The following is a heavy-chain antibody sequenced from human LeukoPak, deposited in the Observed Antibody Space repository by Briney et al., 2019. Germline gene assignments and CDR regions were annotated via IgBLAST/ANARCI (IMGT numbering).Heavy chain of an antibody. J-gene: IGHJ4*02. CDR3: AKVSGNDHYGGNVLDY. V-gene: IGHV3-23*01. Sequence: GGSLRLSCAVSGFTFSSYAMSWVRQAPGKGLEWVSAISGSGGSTYYADSVKGRFTISRDNSKNTLYLQMNSLRAEDTAVYYCAKVSGNDHYGGNVLDYWGQGTLVTVSS. D-gene: IGHD4-23*01. CDR2: ISGSGGST. CDR1: GFTFSSYA.